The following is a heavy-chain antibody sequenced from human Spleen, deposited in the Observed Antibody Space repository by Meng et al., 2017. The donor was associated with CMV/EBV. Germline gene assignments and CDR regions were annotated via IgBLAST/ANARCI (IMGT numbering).Heavy chain of an antibody. V-gene: IGHV1-2*02. CDR2: INPNSGGT. D-gene: IGHD2-2*01. J-gene: IGHJ4*02. CDR3: AREGARCSSTSCFFDY. CDR1: GYTFTGYY. Sequence: ASVKVSCKASGYTFTGYYMHWVRQAPGQGLERMGWINPNSGGTNYAQKFQGRVTMTRDTSISTAYMELSRLRSDDTAVYYCAREGARCSSTSCFFDYWGQGTLVTVSS.